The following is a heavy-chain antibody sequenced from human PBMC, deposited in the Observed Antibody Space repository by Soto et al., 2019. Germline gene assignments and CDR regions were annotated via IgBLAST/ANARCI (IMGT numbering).Heavy chain of an antibody. CDR3: ARDRYSSGWYPGWLWFDH. Sequence: GXSVKVSCKASGYTFTCYYMHWVRQAPGQGLEWMGWINPNSGGTNYAQKFQGWVTMTRDTSISTAYMELSRLRSDDTAVYYCARDRYSSGWYPGWLWFDHWGQGTLVTVSS. D-gene: IGHD6-19*01. V-gene: IGHV1-2*04. CDR2: INPNSGGT. J-gene: IGHJ5*02. CDR1: GYTFTCYY.